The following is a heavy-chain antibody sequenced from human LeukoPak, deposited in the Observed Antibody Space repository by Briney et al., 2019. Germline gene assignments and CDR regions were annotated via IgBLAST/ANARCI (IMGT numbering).Heavy chain of an antibody. CDR2: INRSRGGT. CDR3: ARGLRGYSYGLTYNAFDI. CDR1: GYTFTGYY. Sequence: SVNLSRKASGYTFTGYYMHWVRQSPGQGLEWMGFINRSRGGTNYAQKFTSRVDISRDTSISTAYMELSRLRSDDTAVYYCARGLRGYSYGLTYNAFDIWGQGTLVTVSS. D-gene: IGHD5-18*01. J-gene: IGHJ3*02. V-gene: IGHV1-2*02.